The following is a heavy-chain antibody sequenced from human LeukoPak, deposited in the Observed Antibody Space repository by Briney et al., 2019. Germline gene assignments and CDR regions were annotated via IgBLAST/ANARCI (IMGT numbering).Heavy chain of an antibody. D-gene: IGHD1-26*01. J-gene: IGHJ4*02. V-gene: IGHV7-4-1*02. Sequence: GASVKVSCKASGYTFTSYAMNWVRQAPGQGLEWMGWINTNTGNPTYAQGFTGRFVFSLDTSVSTAYLQISSLKAEDTAVYYCAREGERSGSSRIEFDYWGQGTLVTVSS. CDR3: AREGERSGSSRIEFDY. CDR2: INTNTGNP. CDR1: GYTFTSYA.